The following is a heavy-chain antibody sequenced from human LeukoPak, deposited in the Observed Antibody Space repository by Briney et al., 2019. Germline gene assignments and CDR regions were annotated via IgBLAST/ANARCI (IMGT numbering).Heavy chain of an antibody. CDR3: ARGGLSIMGY. CDR2: ISSSGSTK. Sequence: GGSLRLSCGASGITFSSYSVNWVRQAPGKGLEWVSYISSSGSTKYYADSVKGRFTISRDSARNSLYLQMNSLRAEDTAVYFCARGGLSIMGYWGQGTLVTVSS. V-gene: IGHV3-48*01. CDR1: GITFSSYS. J-gene: IGHJ4*02. D-gene: IGHD2/OR15-2a*01.